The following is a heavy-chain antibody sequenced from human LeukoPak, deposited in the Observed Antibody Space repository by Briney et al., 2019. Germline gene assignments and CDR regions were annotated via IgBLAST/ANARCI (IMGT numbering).Heavy chain of an antibody. Sequence: SETLSLTCAVYGGSFSGYYWSWIRQPPGKGLEWTGYIYYSGSTNYNPSLKSRVTISVDTSKNQFSLKLSSVTAADTAIYYCARAVSGRFDYWGQGTLVTVSS. V-gene: IGHV4-59*08. CDR1: GGSFSGYY. D-gene: IGHD6-19*01. J-gene: IGHJ4*02. CDR3: ARAVSGRFDY. CDR2: IYYSGST.